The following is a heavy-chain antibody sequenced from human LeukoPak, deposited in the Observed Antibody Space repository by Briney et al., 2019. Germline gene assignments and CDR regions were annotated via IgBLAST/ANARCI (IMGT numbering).Heavy chain of an antibody. CDR1: GFTFSSYG. CDR3: VKDRAIFNYYDSSGYYETGLDY. V-gene: IGHV3-30*18. D-gene: IGHD3-22*01. J-gene: IGHJ4*02. Sequence: GGSLRLSCAASGFTFSSYGMHWVRQAPGKGLEWVAVISYDGSNKYYADSVKGRFTISRDNSKNTLYLQMNSLRAEDTAVYYCVKDRAIFNYYDSSGYYETGLDYWGQGTLVTVSS. CDR2: ISYDGSNK.